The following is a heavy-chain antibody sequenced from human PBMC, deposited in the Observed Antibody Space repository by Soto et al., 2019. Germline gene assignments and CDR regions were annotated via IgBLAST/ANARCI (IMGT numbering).Heavy chain of an antibody. Sequence: PSETLSLTCAVSGFFISSGNYWGWIRKPPGKGLEWIGSIFHGGNTYYNPSLKSRVTISVDMSKNQFSLKLNSVTAADTAVYYCARARWYDAFDVWGQGTVVTASS. CDR1: GFFISSGNY. V-gene: IGHV4-38-2*01. CDR2: IFHGGNT. D-gene: IGHD2-15*01. CDR3: ARARWYDAFDV. J-gene: IGHJ3*01.